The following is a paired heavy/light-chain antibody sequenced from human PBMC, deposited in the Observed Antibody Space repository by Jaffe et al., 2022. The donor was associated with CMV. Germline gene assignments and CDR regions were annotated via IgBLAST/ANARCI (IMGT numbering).Heavy chain of an antibody. CDR3: VKGEHYYLYGSGNSFDN. CDR2: ISYEGSYK. V-gene: IGHV3-30*18. D-gene: IGHD3-10*01. Sequence: QVQLVESGGGVVQPGRSLRLSCAASGFSFSDYGMHWVRQAPGKGLEWVAVISYEGSYKSHADSVKGRFTISRDNSKNTLYLQMNSLSPEDTAVYHCVKGEHYYLYGSGNSFDNWGQGTQVTVSS. J-gene: IGHJ4*02. CDR1: GFSFSDYG.
Light chain of an antibody. V-gene: IGLV1-51*01. CDR3: EAWDSSLSAEV. J-gene: IGLJ3*02. CDR2: DNN. CDR1: SSNVGKNS. Sequence: QSVLTQPPSVSAAPGQKVTISCSGSSSNVGKNSVSWFQHLPGTAPKLLISDNNKRPSGIPDRFSGSKSGTSATLGITGLQTGDEADYYCEAWDSSLSAEVFGGGTKLTVL.